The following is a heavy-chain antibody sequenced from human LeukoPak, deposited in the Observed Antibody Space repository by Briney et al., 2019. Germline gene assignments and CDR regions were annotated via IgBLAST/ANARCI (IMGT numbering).Heavy chain of an antibody. CDR2: INPDSGAT. CDR3: ARDRTGMPFDY. J-gene: IGHJ4*02. D-gene: IGHD7-27*01. Sequence: GASVKVSCKASGYTFTGYYMHWVRQALGQGLEWMGWINPDSGATNYAQKFQGRVTMTRDTSISTAYMELSRLRSDDTAVYYCARDRTGMPFDYWGQGTLVTVTS. V-gene: IGHV1-2*02. CDR1: GYTFTGYY.